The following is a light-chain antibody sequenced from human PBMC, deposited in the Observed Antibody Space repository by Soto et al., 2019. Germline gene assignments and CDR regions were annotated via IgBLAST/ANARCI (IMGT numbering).Light chain of an antibody. Sequence: EIVLTQSPATLSLSPGERVTLSFRASQSVSISLAWYQQKPGQAPRLLIYDASNRATGIPARFSGSGSGTDFTLTISSLEPEDFAVYYCQHRSNWPPTFGGGTKVEIK. CDR3: QHRSNWPPT. V-gene: IGKV3-11*01. J-gene: IGKJ4*01. CDR2: DAS. CDR1: QSVSIS.